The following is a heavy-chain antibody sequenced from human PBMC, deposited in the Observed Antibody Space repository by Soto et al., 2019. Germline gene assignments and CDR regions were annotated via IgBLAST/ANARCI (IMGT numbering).Heavy chain of an antibody. J-gene: IGHJ6*02. CDR1: GYTFTSYG. CDR3: ARGEVQQWLAYYYYYGMGV. CDR2: ISAYNGNT. D-gene: IGHD6-19*01. Sequence: ASVKVSCKASGYTFTSYGISWVRQAPGQGLEWMGWISAYNGNTNYAQKLQGRVTMTTDTSTSTAYMELRSLRSDDTAVYYCARGEVQQWLAYYYYYGMGVPGQETMVTVSS. V-gene: IGHV1-18*04.